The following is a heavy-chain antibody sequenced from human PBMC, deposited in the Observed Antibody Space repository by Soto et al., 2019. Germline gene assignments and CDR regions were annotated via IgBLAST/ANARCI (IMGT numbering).Heavy chain of an antibody. CDR1: GGSISSGGYY. J-gene: IGHJ4*02. CDR2: IYYSGST. V-gene: IGHV4-31*03. Sequence: TLSLTCTVSGGSISSGGYYWSWIRQHPGKGLEWIGYIYYSGSTYYNPSLKSRVTISVDTSKNQFSLKLSSVTAADTAVYYCARISDRQQLGDYWGQGTLVTVSS. CDR3: ARISDRQQLGDY. D-gene: IGHD6-13*01.